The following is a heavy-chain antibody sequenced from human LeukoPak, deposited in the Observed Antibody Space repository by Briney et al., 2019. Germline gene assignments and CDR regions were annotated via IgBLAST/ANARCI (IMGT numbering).Heavy chain of an antibody. D-gene: IGHD3-9*01. J-gene: IGHJ4*02. CDR2: IYYSGST. Sequence: SETLSLTCTVSGGSISSSSYYWGWIRQPPGKGLEWIGSIYYSGSTYYNPSLKSRVTIPVDTSKNQFSLKLSSVTAADTAVYYCARIRYFDWSCPYYFDYWGQGTLVTVSS. V-gene: IGHV4-39*01. CDR1: GGSISSSSYY. CDR3: ARIRYFDWSCPYYFDY.